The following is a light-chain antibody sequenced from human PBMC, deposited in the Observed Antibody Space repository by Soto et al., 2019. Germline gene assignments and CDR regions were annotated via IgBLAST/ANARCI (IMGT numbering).Light chain of an antibody. V-gene: IGKV1-9*01. CDR3: QQTLSFPPT. CDR1: QGIDSW. CDR2: TGS. Sequence: DIQLTQSPSFLTASVGDRVTIPCRASQGIDSWLAWYQQKPGEAPKLLIFTGSLLHSGVPPRFSGSGSGTDFTLTISSLQPEDFATYYCQQTLSFPPTFGQGTKVDI. J-gene: IGKJ1*01.